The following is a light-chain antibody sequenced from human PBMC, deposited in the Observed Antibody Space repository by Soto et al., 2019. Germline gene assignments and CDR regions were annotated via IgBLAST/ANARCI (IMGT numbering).Light chain of an antibody. CDR3: QQYDSYPLT. Sequence: DIQMTQSPSTLSASVGDRVSITCRASQSSSNWLAWYQQKAGKAPKLLIYKASSLESGVPSRFSGSGSGTEFTLTISSLQPDDFATYYCQQYDSYPLTFGGGTKVQIK. CDR2: KAS. J-gene: IGKJ4*01. CDR1: QSSSNW. V-gene: IGKV1-5*03.